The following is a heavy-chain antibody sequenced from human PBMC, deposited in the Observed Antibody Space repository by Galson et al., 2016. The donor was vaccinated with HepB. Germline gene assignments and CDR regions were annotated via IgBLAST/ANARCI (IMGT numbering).Heavy chain of an antibody. J-gene: IGHJ6*02. D-gene: IGHD5-24*01. V-gene: IGHV1-69*01. CDR2: IIPIFGTA. CDR3: GKVEDGYNRHYYYGMDV. CDR1: GGTFDSYA. Sequence: KVSCKASGGTFDSYALSWVRQAPGQGLEWMGEIIPIFGTANYAQRFQGRVTITADESTSTAYMALSSLRAEDTAVDYCGKVEDGYNRHYYYGMDVWGQGTTVTVSS.